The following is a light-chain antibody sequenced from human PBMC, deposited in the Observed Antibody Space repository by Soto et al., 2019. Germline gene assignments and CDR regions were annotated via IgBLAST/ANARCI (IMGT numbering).Light chain of an antibody. Sequence: EIVMTQSPATLSVSPGERVTLSCRASQSVSTNLGWYQQKPGQAPRLLIYGASSRATGIPARFSGSGSGTDFTLTISSLQSEDSAVYYCQQYHNWPPYTFGQGTKLEIK. CDR2: GAS. CDR3: QQYHNWPPYT. V-gene: IGKV3-15*01. J-gene: IGKJ2*01. CDR1: QSVSTN.